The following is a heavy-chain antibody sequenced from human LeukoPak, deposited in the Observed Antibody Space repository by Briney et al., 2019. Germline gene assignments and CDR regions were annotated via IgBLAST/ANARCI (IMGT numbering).Heavy chain of an antibody. D-gene: IGHD4-23*01. CDR1: GFTFSSYW. CDR3: ARDHYGGNSDY. CDR2: INTDGSST. V-gene: IGHV3-74*01. J-gene: IGHJ4*02. Sequence: GGSLRLSCAASGFTFSSYWMHWVRQAPGKGLVWVSRINTDGSSTYYADSVKGRFTISRDNAKNTLYLQMNTLRAEDTAVYYCARDHYGGNSDYWGQGTLVTVSS.